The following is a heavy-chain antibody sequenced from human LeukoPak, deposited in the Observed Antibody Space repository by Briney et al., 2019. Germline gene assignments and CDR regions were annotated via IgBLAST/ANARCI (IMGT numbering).Heavy chain of an antibody. CDR1: GFTFSSYS. D-gene: IGHD6-13*01. V-gene: IGHV3-23*01. CDR3: AKEDQQLVLVY. CDR2: ISGSGGST. J-gene: IGHJ4*02. Sequence: WGSLTLTCPASGFTFSSYSMCCFRQPPGKELEGFSAISGSGGSTYYADSVKGRVTISRDNSKNTLYLQMHSLRGEDTAVYYCAKEDQQLVLVYWGQGTLVTVSS.